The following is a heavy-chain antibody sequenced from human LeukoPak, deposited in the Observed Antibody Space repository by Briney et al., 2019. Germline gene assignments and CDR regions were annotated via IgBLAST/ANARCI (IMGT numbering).Heavy chain of an antibody. J-gene: IGHJ6*03. CDR1: GFTFSNYA. D-gene: IGHD1-26*01. V-gene: IGHV3-33*01. CDR2: IWYDGTTE. CDR3: ARDNSGNYLGWYYYYMDV. Sequence: PGGSLRLSCAASGFTFSNYAFNWVRQAPGKGLEWVALIWYDGTTEHYADSVKGRFSISRDNSKNTLYLQMSSLRAEDTAVYYCARDNSGNYLGWYYYYMDVWGKGTTVTVSS.